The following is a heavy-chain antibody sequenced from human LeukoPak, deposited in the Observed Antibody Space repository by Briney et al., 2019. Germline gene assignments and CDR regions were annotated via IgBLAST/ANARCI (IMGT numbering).Heavy chain of an antibody. CDR3: AREGNSGSYLYFDY. V-gene: IGHV3-64*01. CDR1: GFTFSSYA. Sequence: GGSPRLSCAASGFTFSSYAMHWVRQAPGKGLEYVSAISSNGGSTYYANSVKGRLTISRDNSKNTLYLQMGSLRAEDMAVYYCAREGNSGSYLYFDYWGQGTLVTVSS. J-gene: IGHJ4*02. CDR2: ISSNGGST. D-gene: IGHD1-26*01.